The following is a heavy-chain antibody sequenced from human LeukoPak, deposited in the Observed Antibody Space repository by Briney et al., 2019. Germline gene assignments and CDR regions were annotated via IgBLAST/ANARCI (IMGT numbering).Heavy chain of an antibody. V-gene: IGHV3-23*01. CDR3: ANGYSSGWYGFGY. Sequence: SCXXXGFTFSSYAMSWVRQAPGKGLEWVSAISGSGGSTYYADSVKGRLTISRDNSKNTLYLQMNSLRVEDTAVYYCANGYSSGWYGFGYWGQGTLVIVSS. CDR2: ISGSGGST. D-gene: IGHD6-19*01. CDR1: GFTFSSYA. J-gene: IGHJ4*02.